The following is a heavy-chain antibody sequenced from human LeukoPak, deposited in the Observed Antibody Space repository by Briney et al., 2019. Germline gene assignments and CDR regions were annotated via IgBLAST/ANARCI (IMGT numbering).Heavy chain of an antibody. Sequence: GGSLRLSCEASGFTFSSYWMHWVRQDPGKGLVWVSHINSDGSSTNYADSVKGRFSISRDNAKNSLYLQMNSLRAEDTAVYYCTTFYTRLTDYWGQGTLVTVSS. CDR2: INSDGSST. D-gene: IGHD2/OR15-2a*01. CDR3: TTFYTRLTDY. V-gene: IGHV3-74*01. CDR1: GFTFSSYW. J-gene: IGHJ4*02.